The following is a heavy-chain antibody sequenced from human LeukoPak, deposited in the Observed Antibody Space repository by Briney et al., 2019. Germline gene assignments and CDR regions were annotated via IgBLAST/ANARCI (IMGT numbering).Heavy chain of an antibody. CDR3: ARASYDFWSGYYRPVEYFQH. V-gene: IGHV4-34*01. CDR1: GGSFSGYY. J-gene: IGHJ1*01. CDR2: INHSGST. D-gene: IGHD3-3*01. Sequence: SETLSLTCAVYGGSFSGYYWSWIRQPPGKGLEWIGEINHSGSTNYNPSLKSRVTISVDTSKNQFSLKLSSVTAADTAVYYCARASYDFWSGYYRPVEYFQHWGQGTLVTVSS.